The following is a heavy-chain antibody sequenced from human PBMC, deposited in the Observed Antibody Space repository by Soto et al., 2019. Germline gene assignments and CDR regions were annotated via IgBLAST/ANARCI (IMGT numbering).Heavy chain of an antibody. D-gene: IGHD2-2*01. CDR3: ASVIVVVPAAMSKGNPYGMDV. V-gene: IGHV1-46*01. CDR2: INPSGGST. CDR1: GYTFTSYY. J-gene: IGHJ6*02. Sequence: ASVKVSCKASGYTFTSYYMHWVRQAPGQGLEWMGIINPSGGSTSYAQKFQGRVTMTRDTSTSTVYMELSSLRSEDTAVYYCASVIVVVPAAMSKGNPYGMDVWGQGTTVTVSS.